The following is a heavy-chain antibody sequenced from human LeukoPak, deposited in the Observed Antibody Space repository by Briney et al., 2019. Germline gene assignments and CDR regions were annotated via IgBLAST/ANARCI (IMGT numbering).Heavy chain of an antibody. CDR2: ISGSGGST. CDR1: GFTFSSYA. V-gene: IGHV3-23*01. Sequence: GGSLRLSCAASGFTFSSYAMSWVRQAPGKGLEWVSAISGSGGSTYYADSVKGRFTVSRDNSKNMVYLQMNSLRAEDSAIYYCAKSLGRLYSYEWGPEDSWGQGTLVTVSS. CDR3: AKSLGRLYSYEWGPEDS. D-gene: IGHD5-18*01. J-gene: IGHJ4*02.